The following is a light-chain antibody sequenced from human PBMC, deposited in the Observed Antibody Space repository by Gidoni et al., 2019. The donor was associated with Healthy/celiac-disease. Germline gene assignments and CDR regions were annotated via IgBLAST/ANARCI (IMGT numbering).Light chain of an antibody. J-gene: IGLJ2*01. CDR3: AAWDDSLNGPL. CDR2: SNN. CDR1: SPHIGSNT. Sequence: QSVLTQPPSASGTPGQRVIISCSGSSPHIGSNTVNWYQQLPGTAPKLLIYSNNQRPSGVPDRFSGSKSGTSASLAISGLQSEDEADYYCAAWDDSLNGPLFGGGTKLTVL. V-gene: IGLV1-44*01.